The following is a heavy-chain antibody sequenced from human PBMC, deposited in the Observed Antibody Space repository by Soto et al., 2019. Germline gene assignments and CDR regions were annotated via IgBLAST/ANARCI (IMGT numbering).Heavy chain of an antibody. V-gene: IGHV6-1*01. D-gene: IGHD2-15*01. Sequence: KQSQTLSLTCAISGDSVSSNSAAWNWIRQSPSRGLEWLGRTYYRSKWYNDYAVSVKSRITINPDTSKNQFSLQLNSVTPEDTAVYYCAREGVVVVAAANYYYYGMDVWGQGTTVTVSS. CDR1: GDSVSSNSAA. J-gene: IGHJ6*02. CDR3: AREGVVVVAAANYYYYGMDV. CDR2: TYYRSKWYN.